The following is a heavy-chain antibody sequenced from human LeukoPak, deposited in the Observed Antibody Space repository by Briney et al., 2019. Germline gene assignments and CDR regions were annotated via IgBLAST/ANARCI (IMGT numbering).Heavy chain of an antibody. Sequence: SETLSLTCTVSGGSVSSSSYYWGWIRQPPGKGLEWIGSIYYSGSTYYNPSLKSRVTISVDTSKNQFSLKLSSVTAADTAVYYCARDLLLSSVFDPWGQGTLVTVSS. J-gene: IGHJ5*02. CDR2: IYYSGST. V-gene: IGHV4-39*07. CDR1: GGSVSSSSYY. D-gene: IGHD3-10*01. CDR3: ARDLLLSSVFDP.